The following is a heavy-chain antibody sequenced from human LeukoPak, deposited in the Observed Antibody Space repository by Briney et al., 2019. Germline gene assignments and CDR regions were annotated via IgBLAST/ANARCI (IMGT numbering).Heavy chain of an antibody. J-gene: IGHJ4*02. CDR1: GFSFSSYA. Sequence: GGSLRLSCGASGFSFSSYAVSWVRQAPGRGLEWVSGISDGGSRTYYADSVKGRFTISRDDSKNTLYLQMNSLRAEDTAVYYCAKVQLGIGGDYWGQGTLVTVSS. CDR3: AKVQLGIGGDY. D-gene: IGHD7-27*01. CDR2: ISDGGSRT. V-gene: IGHV3-23*01.